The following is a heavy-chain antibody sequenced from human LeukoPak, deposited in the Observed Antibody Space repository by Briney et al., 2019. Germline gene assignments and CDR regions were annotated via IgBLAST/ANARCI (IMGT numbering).Heavy chain of an antibody. V-gene: IGHV3-74*01. D-gene: IGHD6-6*01. Sequence: GGSLRLSCTASGFSFSGHWMHWARQLPGKGLVWVSRISPTGSTTSYADSVKGRFTVSRDNAKNTLYLQVNNLRAEDTAVYYCARGPNSNWSGLDFWGQGTLLTVPS. CDR3: ARGPNSNWSGLDF. J-gene: IGHJ4*02. CDR2: ISPTGSTT. CDR1: GFSFSGHW.